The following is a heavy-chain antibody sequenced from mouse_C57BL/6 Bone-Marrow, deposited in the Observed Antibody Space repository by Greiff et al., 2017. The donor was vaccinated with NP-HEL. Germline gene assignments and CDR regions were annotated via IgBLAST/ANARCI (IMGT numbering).Heavy chain of an antibody. D-gene: IGHD1-1*01. J-gene: IGHJ4*01. Sequence: VQLQQPGAELVKPGASVKLSCKASGYTFTSYWMQWVKQRPGQGLEWIGEIDPSDSYTNYNQKFKGKATLTVDTSSSTAYMQLSSLTSEDSAVYYCASYYGYRYYAMDYWGQGTSVTVSS. V-gene: IGHV1-50*01. CDR1: GYTFTSYW. CDR3: ASYYGYRYYAMDY. CDR2: IDPSDSYT.